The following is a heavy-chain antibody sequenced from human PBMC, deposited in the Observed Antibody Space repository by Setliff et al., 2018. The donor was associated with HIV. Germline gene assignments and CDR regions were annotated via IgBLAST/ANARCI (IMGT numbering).Heavy chain of an antibody. Sequence: SLRLSCAASGFTFSSSWLSWVRQAPGKGLEWVANIKQDGSEKYYVDSVKGRFTISRDNAKNSLYLQVNNLRAEDTAVYYCARGPSSTHWSPGYFQHWGQGTPVTVSS. CDR3: ARGPSSTHWSPGYFQH. CDR1: GFTFSSSW. V-gene: IGHV3-7*03. J-gene: IGHJ1*01. CDR2: IKQDGSEK. D-gene: IGHD2-8*02.